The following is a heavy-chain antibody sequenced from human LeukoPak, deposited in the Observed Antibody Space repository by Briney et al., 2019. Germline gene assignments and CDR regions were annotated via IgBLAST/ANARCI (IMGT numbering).Heavy chain of an antibody. CDR3: ASITSGMDV. CDR1: GDSSSNSIYY. CDR2: IDYSGSI. Sequence: SETLSLTCTVSGDSSSNSIYYWGWIRQPPGKGLEWIGTIDYSGSIYYNPSLKSRATISIDTSKNQFSLKLSSVTAADTAVYYCASITSGMDVWGQGTTVTVSS. J-gene: IGHJ6*02. V-gene: IGHV4-39*07.